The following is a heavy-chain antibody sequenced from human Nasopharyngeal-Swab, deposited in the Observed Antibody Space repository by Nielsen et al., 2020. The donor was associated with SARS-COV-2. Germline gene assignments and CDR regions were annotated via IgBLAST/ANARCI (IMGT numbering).Heavy chain of an antibody. CDR2: ISYDGSNK. V-gene: IGHV3-30*03. CDR1: GFTFGSYW. J-gene: IGHJ4*02. CDR3: ASGGGVIVPFDY. D-gene: IGHD3-16*02. Sequence: GESLKISCAASGFTFGSYWMSWVRQAPGKGLEWVAVISYDGSNKYYADSVKGRFTISRDNSKNTLYLQMNSLRAEDTAVYYCASGGGVIVPFDYWGQGTLVTVSS.